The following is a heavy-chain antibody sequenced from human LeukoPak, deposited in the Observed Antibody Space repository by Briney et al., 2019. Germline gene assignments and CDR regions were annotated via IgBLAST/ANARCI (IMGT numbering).Heavy chain of an antibody. CDR3: ARGLHSSGWLGDYYYYYMDV. V-gene: IGHV4-4*02. J-gene: IGHJ6*03. CDR1: GGSISSSNW. D-gene: IGHD6-19*01. Sequence: SGTLSLTCAVSGGSISSSNWWSWVRQPPGKGLEWIGEIYHSGSTNYNPSLKSRVTISVDKSENQFSLKLSSVTAADTAVYNCARGLHSSGWLGDYYYYYMDVWGKGTTVTVSS. CDR2: IYHSGST.